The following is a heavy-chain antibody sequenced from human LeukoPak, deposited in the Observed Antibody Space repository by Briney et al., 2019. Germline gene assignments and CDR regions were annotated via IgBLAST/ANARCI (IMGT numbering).Heavy chain of an antibody. CDR3: ARRXRYYYDSSGSPLDY. CDR1: GYSFTSYW. J-gene: IGHJ4*02. Sequence: GESLKISCKGSGYSFTSYWIGWVRQMPGKGLEWMGIIYPGDSDTRYSPSFQGQVTISAAKSISNAYLHWSSLKASDTAMYFCARRXRYYYDSSGSPLDYWGQGTLVTVSS. CDR2: IYPGDSDT. D-gene: IGHD3-22*01. V-gene: IGHV5-51*01.